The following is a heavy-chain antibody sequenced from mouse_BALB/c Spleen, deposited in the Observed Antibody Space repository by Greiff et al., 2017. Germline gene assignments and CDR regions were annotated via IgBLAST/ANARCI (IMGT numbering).Heavy chain of an antibody. D-gene: IGHD2-14*01. CDR1: GYTFTSYN. CDR2: IYPGNGDT. Sequence: QVQLKQPGAELVKPGASVKMSCKASGYTFTSYNMHWVKQTPGQGLEWIGAIYPGNGDTSYNQKFKGKATLTADKSSSTAYMQLSSLTSEDSAVYYCAKADYRYESYAMDYWGQGTSVTVSS. CDR3: AKADYRYESYAMDY. V-gene: IGHV1-12*01. J-gene: IGHJ4*01.